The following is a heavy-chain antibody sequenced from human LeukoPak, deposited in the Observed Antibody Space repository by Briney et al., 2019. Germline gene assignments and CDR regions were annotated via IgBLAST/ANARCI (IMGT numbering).Heavy chain of an antibody. V-gene: IGHV3-74*01. Sequence: GGSLRLSCAASGFTFSNYWLHWVRQPPGKGLVWVSRIDANAKTTSYADSVEGRFTISTDNAETTLYLQMNSLRVEDTAVYYCLTVVETTIAAFDIWGQGTMVTVSS. D-gene: IGHD1-26*01. J-gene: IGHJ3*02. CDR3: LTVVETTIAAFDI. CDR1: GFTFSNYW. CDR2: IDANAKTT.